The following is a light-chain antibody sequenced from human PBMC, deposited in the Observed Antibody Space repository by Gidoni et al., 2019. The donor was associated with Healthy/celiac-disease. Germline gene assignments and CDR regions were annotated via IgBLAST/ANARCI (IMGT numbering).Light chain of an antibody. Sequence: DIVMTQSPLSLPVTPGEPASISCRSSQSLLHSNGYNYLDWYLQKPGQSPQLLIYLGSNRASGVPDRFSGSGSGTDFTRKISRVEAEDVGVYYCMQALQTPRTFGQXTKVEIK. CDR1: QSLLHSNGYNY. CDR3: MQALQTPRT. V-gene: IGKV2-28*01. J-gene: IGKJ1*01. CDR2: LGS.